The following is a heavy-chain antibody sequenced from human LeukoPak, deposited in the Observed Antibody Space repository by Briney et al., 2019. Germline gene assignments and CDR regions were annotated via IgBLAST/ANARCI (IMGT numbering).Heavy chain of an antibody. CDR2: INPNSGGT. D-gene: IGHD6-19*01. CDR3: ARNVKYSSGWYVHYYYYMDV. V-gene: IGHV1-2*02. CDR1: GYTFTGYY. J-gene: IGHJ6*03. Sequence: ASVKVSCKASGYTFTGYYMHWVRQAPGQGLEWMGWINPNSGGTNYAQKFQGRVTMTRDTSISTAYMELSRLRSDDTAVYYCARNVKYSSGWYVHYYYYMDVWGKGTTVTVSS.